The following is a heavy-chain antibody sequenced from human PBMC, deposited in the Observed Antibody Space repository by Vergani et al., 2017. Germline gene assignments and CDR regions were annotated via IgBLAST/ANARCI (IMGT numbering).Heavy chain of an antibody. V-gene: IGHV4-39*01. CDR2: IYYSGST. D-gene: IGHD6-19*01. CDR1: GASIRSSNYY. J-gene: IGHJ5*02. Sequence: QLQLQESGPGLVKPSATLSLTCSVSGASIRSSNYYWGWIRQPPGKGLEWIASIYYSGSTYYNPSLKSRVTISVDTSKNQFSLKLSSVTAADTAVYFCARQPTVEWLVKLGWIEPWGKGILVTVSS. CDR3: ARQPTVEWLVKLGWIEP.